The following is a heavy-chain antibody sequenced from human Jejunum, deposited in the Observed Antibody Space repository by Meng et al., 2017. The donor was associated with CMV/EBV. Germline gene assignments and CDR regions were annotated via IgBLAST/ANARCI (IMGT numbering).Heavy chain of an antibody. V-gene: IGHV3-30-3*01. CDR1: A. J-gene: IGHJ6*02. CDR3: ARDWGAQPTVIQHYYYYFGMDV. CDR2: ISCDGTNK. Sequence: AVHWVRRAPGKGLEWMAVISCDGTNKYNADSVKSRFTISRDNSKNTLYLQMNSLRAEDTAVYYCARDWGAQPTVIQHYYYYFGMDVWGQGTTVTVSS. D-gene: IGHD2-2*02.